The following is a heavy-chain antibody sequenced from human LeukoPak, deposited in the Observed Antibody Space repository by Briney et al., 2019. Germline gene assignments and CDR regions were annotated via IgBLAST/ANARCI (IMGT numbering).Heavy chain of an antibody. CDR2: ISSSSSYI. CDR3: ARAEDINDLDV. D-gene: IGHD2-15*01. CDR1: GFTFSSYS. J-gene: IGHJ6*02. Sequence: GGSLRLSCVASGFTFSSYSMNWVRQAPGKGLEWVSSISSSSSYIYYADSVKGRFTISRDNAKNSLYLQMNSLRAEDTAVYYCARAEDINDLDVWGQGTTVTVSS. V-gene: IGHV3-21*01.